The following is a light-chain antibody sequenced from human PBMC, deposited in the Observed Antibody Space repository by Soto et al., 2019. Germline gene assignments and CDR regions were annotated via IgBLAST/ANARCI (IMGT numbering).Light chain of an antibody. CDR1: QSVSSSY. CDR3: QQYASSPVYT. Sequence: EIVLTQSPGTLSLSPGERATLSCRASQSVSSSYLAWYQQKPGQAPRLLIYGASSRATGIPDRFNGSGSGTDFTLTISRLEPEDFAVYYCQQYASSPVYTFGQGTKLEIK. J-gene: IGKJ2*01. V-gene: IGKV3-20*01. CDR2: GAS.